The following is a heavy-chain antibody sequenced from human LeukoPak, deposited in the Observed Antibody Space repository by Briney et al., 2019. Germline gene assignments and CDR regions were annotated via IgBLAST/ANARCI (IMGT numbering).Heavy chain of an antibody. Sequence: SETLSLTCAVYGGSFSGYYWSWIRQPPGKGLEWIGEINHSGSTNYNPSLTSRVTISVDTSKNQFSLRLSSVTAADTAVYYCARASDGMATTFDYWGQGTLVTVSS. CDR2: INHSGST. CDR3: ARASDGMATTFDY. V-gene: IGHV4-34*01. D-gene: IGHD5-24*01. J-gene: IGHJ4*02. CDR1: GGSFSGYY.